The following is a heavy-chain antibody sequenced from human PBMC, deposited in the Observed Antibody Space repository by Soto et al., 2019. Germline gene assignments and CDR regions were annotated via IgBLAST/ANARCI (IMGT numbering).Heavy chain of an antibody. CDR1: GFTFSSYA. CDR2: ISGSGGST. D-gene: IGHD1-7*01. Sequence: GGSLRLSCAASGFTFSSYAMSWVRQAPGKGLEWVSAISGSGGSTYYADSVKGRFTISRDNSKNTLYLQMNSLRAEDTAVYYCAKGVHANWNYNWFDPWGQGTLVTVSS. V-gene: IGHV3-23*01. CDR3: AKGVHANWNYNWFDP. J-gene: IGHJ5*02.